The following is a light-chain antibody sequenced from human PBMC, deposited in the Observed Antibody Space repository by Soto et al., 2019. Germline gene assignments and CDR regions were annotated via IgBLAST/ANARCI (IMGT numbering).Light chain of an antibody. CDR1: SSNIGAGYD. Sequence: QLVLTQPPSVSGAPGQRVTISCTGTSSNIGAGYDVHWYQQLPGTAPKLLIYDNTNRPSGVPDRFSGSKSGTSASLAITGLQAEDEADYYCQSYDSSHVVFGGGTKLTVL. CDR3: QSYDSSHVV. V-gene: IGLV1-40*01. J-gene: IGLJ2*01. CDR2: DNT.